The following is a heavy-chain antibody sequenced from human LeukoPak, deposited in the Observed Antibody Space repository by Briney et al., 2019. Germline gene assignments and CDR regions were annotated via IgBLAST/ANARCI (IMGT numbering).Heavy chain of an antibody. V-gene: IGHV4-61*02. D-gene: IGHD3-10*01. Sequence: SETLSLTCSVSGGSISSSNYYWSWIRQPAGTGLEWIGRIYTSESTNYNPSLKSRVTISVDTSRNQFSLKLSSVTAADTAVYYCARGLWFGDENPPYFDYWGQGILVTVSS. CDR3: ARGLWFGDENPPYFDY. CDR1: GGSISSSNYY. J-gene: IGHJ4*02. CDR2: IYTSEST.